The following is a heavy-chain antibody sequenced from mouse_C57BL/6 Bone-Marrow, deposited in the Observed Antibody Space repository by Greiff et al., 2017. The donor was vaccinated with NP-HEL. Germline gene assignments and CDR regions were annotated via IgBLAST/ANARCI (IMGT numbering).Heavy chain of an antibody. CDR3: ARGDSKGGYYAMDY. D-gene: IGHD2-5*01. V-gene: IGHV1-81*01. J-gene: IGHJ4*01. Sequence: QVQLKESGAELARPGASVKLSCKASGYTFTSYGISWVKQRTGQGLEWIGEIYPRSGNTYYNEKFKGKAKLTADKSSSTAYMELRSLTSEDSAVYFCARGDSKGGYYAMDYWGQGTSVTVSS. CDR2: IYPRSGNT. CDR1: GYTFTSYG.